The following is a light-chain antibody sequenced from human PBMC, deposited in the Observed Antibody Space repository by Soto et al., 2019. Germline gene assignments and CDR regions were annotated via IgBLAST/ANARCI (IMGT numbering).Light chain of an antibody. CDR2: AAS. Sequence: IQLTQSPSSLSASVGDRVTITCRASQGISSSLAWYQQKPGKAPKLLIYAASTLQSEVPSRFSGSGSGTDFTLTISSLQPEDFATYYCQQLNSYPTFGQGTRLEIK. CDR3: QQLNSYPT. J-gene: IGKJ5*01. V-gene: IGKV1-9*01. CDR1: QGISSS.